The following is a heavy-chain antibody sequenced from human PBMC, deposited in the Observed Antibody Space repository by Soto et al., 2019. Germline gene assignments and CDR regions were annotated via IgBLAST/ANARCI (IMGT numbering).Heavy chain of an antibody. J-gene: IGHJ6*02. D-gene: IGHD6-19*01. CDR3: ARDISGWYLYYYGMDV. V-gene: IGHV1-18*01. CDR1: GYTFTSYG. Sequence: QVQLVQYGAEVKKPGASVKVSCKASGYTFTSYGISWVRQAPGQGLEWMGWISAYNGNTNYAQKLQGRVTMTTDTSTSTAYMELRSLRSNDTAVYYCARDISGWYLYYYGMDVWGQGTTVTVSS. CDR2: ISAYNGNT.